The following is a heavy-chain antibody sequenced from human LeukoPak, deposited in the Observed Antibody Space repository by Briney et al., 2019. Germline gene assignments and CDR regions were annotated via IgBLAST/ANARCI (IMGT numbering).Heavy chain of an antibody. D-gene: IGHD3-16*02. V-gene: IGHV4-39*07. CDR1: GDSVSSSSCY. CDR2: INHSGST. J-gene: IGHJ4*02. Sequence: PSETLSRTCSVSGDSVSSSSCYWSWIRHPPGKGLEWIGEINHSGSTNYSPSLKSRVTLSVDTSKNQFSLRLSSVTAADTAVYYCARRTFGGVIAYWGQGTLVTVSS. CDR3: ARRTFGGVIAY.